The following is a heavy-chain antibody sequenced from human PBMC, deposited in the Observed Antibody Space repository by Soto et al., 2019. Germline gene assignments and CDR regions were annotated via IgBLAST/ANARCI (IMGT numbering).Heavy chain of an antibody. Sequence: SVKVSCKASGGTFSSYAISWVRQAPGQGLEWMGGIIPILGTANYAQKFQGRVTITADESTSTAYMELSSLRSEDTAMYYCARSGYSYGYGASYYYYGMDVWGQGTTVTVSS. CDR1: GGTFSSYA. J-gene: IGHJ6*02. V-gene: IGHV1-69*13. CDR2: IIPILGTA. CDR3: ARSGYSYGYGASYYYYGMDV. D-gene: IGHD5-18*01.